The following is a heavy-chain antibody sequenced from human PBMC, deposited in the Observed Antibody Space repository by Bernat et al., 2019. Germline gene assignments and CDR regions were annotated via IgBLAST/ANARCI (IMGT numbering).Heavy chain of an antibody. J-gene: IGHJ4*02. CDR3: ARRNYYDRSGGVDY. CDR2: IFYSGGT. V-gene: IGHV4-30-4*01. D-gene: IGHD3-22*01. CDR1: GGSISSGDYY. Sequence: QVQLQESRPGLVKPSQTLSLTCTVSGGSISSGDYYWSWIRQPPGKGLQWIGHIFYSGGTYYNPSLKTRVTISVDTSKNQFSLKLSSVTAADTAVYYCARRNYYDRSGGVDYWGQGTLVTVSS.